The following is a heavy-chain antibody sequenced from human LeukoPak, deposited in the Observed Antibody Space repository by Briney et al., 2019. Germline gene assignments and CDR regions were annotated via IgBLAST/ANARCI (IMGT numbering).Heavy chain of an antibody. J-gene: IGHJ2*01. V-gene: IGHV7-4-1*02. D-gene: IGHD1-7*01. CDR2: ININTGNP. Sequence: ASVKVSCKASGYTFTSYAMNWVRQAPGQGLEWMGWININTGNPTYAQGFTGRFVFSLDTSVSTAYLQISSLKAEDTAVYYCARRLGDDDWNYGGPTWYFDLWGRGTLVTVSS. CDR3: ARRLGDDDWNYGGPTWYFDL. CDR1: GYTFTSYA.